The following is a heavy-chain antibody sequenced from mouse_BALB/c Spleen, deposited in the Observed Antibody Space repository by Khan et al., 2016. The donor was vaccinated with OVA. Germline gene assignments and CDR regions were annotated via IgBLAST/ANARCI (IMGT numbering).Heavy chain of an antibody. D-gene: IGHD1-2*01. Sequence: VELVESGGGVVQPGGSLKLSCAASGFTFSYYTMSWVRQTPEKRLEWVAFISDGGGSTYYSDTVKGRFTIARDNVKNTLYLQMSRPKSEDTARFFCAIRVRPGNYDAVDYWGQGTSVTV. CDR1: GFTFSYYT. V-gene: IGHV5-12-2*01. CDR2: ISDGGGST. J-gene: IGHJ4*01. CDR3: AIRVRPGNYDAVDY.